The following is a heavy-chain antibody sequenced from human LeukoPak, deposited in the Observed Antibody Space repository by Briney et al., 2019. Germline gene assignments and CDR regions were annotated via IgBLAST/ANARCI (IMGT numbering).Heavy chain of an antibody. CDR2: TNVHNGNI. D-gene: IGHD3-9*01. CDR3: ARVIEGYDVLTGYYP. CDR1: GYTFSDYG. Sequence: ASVKVSCKASGYTFSDYGITWVRQAPGQGLEWMGWTNVHNGNINYAQKFQGRISMTTDTSTTTAFMELRSLRSDDTAVYYCARVIEGYDVLTGYYPWGQGTLVTVSS. V-gene: IGHV1-18*01. J-gene: IGHJ5*02.